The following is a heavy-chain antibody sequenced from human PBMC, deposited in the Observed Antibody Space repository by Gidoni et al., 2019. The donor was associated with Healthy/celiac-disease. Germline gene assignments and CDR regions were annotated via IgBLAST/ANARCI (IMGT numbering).Heavy chain of an antibody. D-gene: IGHD3-10*01. J-gene: IGHJ3*02. Sequence: QVQLVESGGGVVQPGRSLRLYCAASGFTFSSYALHWVLQTPGKGLEWVAVISYDGSNKYYADSVKCRFTISRDNSKNTLYLQMNSLGAEDTAVYYCARDRGGLDAFDILGQVTMVTVSS. V-gene: IGHV3-30-3*01. CDR1: GFTFSSYA. CDR3: ARDRGGLDAFDI. CDR2: ISYDGSNK.